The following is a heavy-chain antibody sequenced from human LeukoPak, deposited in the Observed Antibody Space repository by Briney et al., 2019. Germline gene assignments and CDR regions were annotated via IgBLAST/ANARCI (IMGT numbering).Heavy chain of an antibody. D-gene: IGHD5-18*01. J-gene: IGHJ5*02. CDR1: GYSFTSCW. CDR3: ARQRGGYSYGTGGWFDP. CDR2: IYPGDSDT. Sequence: GESLKISCKGSGYSFTSCWIGWVRQMPGKGLEWMGIIYPGDSDTRYSPSFQGQVTISADKSISTAYLQWSSLKASDTAMYYCARQRGGYSYGTGGWFDPWGQGTLVTVSS. V-gene: IGHV5-51*01.